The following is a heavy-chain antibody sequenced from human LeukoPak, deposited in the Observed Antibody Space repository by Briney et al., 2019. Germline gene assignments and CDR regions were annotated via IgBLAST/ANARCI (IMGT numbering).Heavy chain of an antibody. V-gene: IGHV3-23*01. Sequence: GGSLRLSCAASGFTFSNYAMSWVRQAPGKGLEWVSVISDRGGSTYHADSVKGRFTISRDNSKNTLYLQMNSLRAEDTAVHYCAKDTYYYGSGSYSDYWGQGTLVAVSS. CDR3: AKDTYYYGSGSYSDY. CDR2: ISDRGGST. J-gene: IGHJ4*02. CDR1: GFTFSNYA. D-gene: IGHD3-10*01.